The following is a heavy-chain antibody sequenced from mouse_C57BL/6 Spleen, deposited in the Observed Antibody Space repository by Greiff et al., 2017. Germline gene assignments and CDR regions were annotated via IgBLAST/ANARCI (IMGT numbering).Heavy chain of an antibody. CDR2: ISDGGSYT. V-gene: IGHV5-4*01. J-gene: IGHJ3*01. D-gene: IGHD2-3*01. CDR3: ARGGGDGYCPIAY. CDR1: GFTFSSYA. Sequence: EVQRVESGGGLVKPGGSLKLSCAASGFTFSSYAMSWVRQTPEKRLEWVATISDGGSYTYYPDNVKGRFTISRDNAKNNLYLQMSHLKSEDTAMYYCARGGGDGYCPIAYWGQGTLVTVSA.